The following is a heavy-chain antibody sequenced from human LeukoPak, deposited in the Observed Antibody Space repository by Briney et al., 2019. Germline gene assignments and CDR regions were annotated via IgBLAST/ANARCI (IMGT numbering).Heavy chain of an antibody. CDR3: ARHDIIAVAFSY. CDR1: GGSISSSSYY. CDR2: ISYSGST. V-gene: IGHV4-39*01. Sequence: SETLSLTCTVSGGSISSSSYYWGWIRQPPGKGLEWIGSISYSGSTYYNPSLKGRVTISVDTSKNQFSLNLSSVTAADTAVYYCARHDIIAVAFSYWGQGTLVTVSS. J-gene: IGHJ4*02. D-gene: IGHD6-19*01.